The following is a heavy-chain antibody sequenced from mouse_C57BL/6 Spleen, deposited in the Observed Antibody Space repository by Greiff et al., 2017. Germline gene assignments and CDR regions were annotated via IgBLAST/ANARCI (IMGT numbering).Heavy chain of an antibody. Sequence: VQVVESGPGLVAPSQSLSITCTVSGFSLTSYAISWVRQPPGKGLEWLGVIWTGGGTSYNSALKSRLSISKDNSKSQVFLKMNSLQTDDTARYYCARRGYDDGGFDYWGQGTTLTVSS. V-gene: IGHV2-9-1*01. CDR3: ARRGYDDGGFDY. CDR1: GFSLTSYA. J-gene: IGHJ2*01. D-gene: IGHD2-3*01. CDR2: IWTGGGT.